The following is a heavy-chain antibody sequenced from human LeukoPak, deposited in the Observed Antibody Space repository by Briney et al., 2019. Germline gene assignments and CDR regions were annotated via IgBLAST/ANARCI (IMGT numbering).Heavy chain of an antibody. V-gene: IGHV4-59*01. CDR1: GGSISSYY. CDR2: IYYSGST. Sequence: SETLSLTCTVSGGSISSYYWSWIRQPPGKGLEWIGYIYYSGSTNYNPSLKSRVTISVDTSKNQFSLRLRSVTAADTAVYYCAKQGLSWGQQYYYDTSGRQIDYWGQGTLVTVSS. D-gene: IGHD3-22*01. CDR3: AKQGLSWGQQYYYDTSGRQIDY. J-gene: IGHJ4*02.